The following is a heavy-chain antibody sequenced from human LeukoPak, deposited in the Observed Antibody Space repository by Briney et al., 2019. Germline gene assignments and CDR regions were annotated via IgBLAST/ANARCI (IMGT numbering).Heavy chain of an antibody. CDR3: ARESGYDSSGGGAFDI. V-gene: IGHV3-30*01. D-gene: IGHD3-22*01. J-gene: IGHJ3*02. CDR1: GFTFSSYA. Sequence: PGGSLRLSCAASGFTFSSYAMHWVRQAPGKGLEWVAVISYDGSNKYYADSVKGRFTISRDNSKNTLYPQMNSLRAEDTAVYYCARESGYDSSGGGAFDIWGQGTMVTVSS. CDR2: ISYDGSNK.